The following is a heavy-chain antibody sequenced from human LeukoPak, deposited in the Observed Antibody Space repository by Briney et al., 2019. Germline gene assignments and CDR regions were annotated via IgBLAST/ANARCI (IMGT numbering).Heavy chain of an antibody. V-gene: IGHV1-18*01. Sequence: ASVKVSCKASGYTFTSYGISWVRQAPGQGLEWMGWISAYNGNTNYAQKLQGRVTMTTDTSTSTAYMELRSLRSDDTAVYYCARDHFICSSTSCPNWFDPWGQGTLVTVSS. CDR3: ARDHFICSSTSCPNWFDP. CDR2: ISAYNGNT. D-gene: IGHD2-2*01. J-gene: IGHJ5*02. CDR1: GYTFTSYG.